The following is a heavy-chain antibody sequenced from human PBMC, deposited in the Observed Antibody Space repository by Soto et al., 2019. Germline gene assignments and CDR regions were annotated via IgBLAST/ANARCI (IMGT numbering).Heavy chain of an antibody. Sequence: QVQMVQSGAEVKKPGASVKVSCKASGNSFTGYYVHWVRQAPGQGLEWMGWINPKSGGTNYAQKFQGRVTMTRDTSITTAYMELSSLRSDDTAVYFCARDGVVPTMDWGPGTLVTVSS. D-gene: IGHD5-12*01. CDR1: GNSFTGYY. J-gene: IGHJ4*02. CDR3: ARDGVVPTMD. V-gene: IGHV1-2*02. CDR2: INPKSGGT.